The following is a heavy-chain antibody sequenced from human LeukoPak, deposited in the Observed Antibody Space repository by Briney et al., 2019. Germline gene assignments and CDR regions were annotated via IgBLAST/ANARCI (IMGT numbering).Heavy chain of an antibody. CDR2: ISSSSNYI. CDR3: VRDVGASAPDAFDI. D-gene: IGHD1-26*01. Sequence: GGSLRLSCAASGFTFSTYNMNWVRQAPGKGLEWVSSISSSSNYIYYADSVKGRFTISRHNAKNSLYLQMNNLRAEDTDVYYCVRDVGASAPDAFDIWGQGTMVTVSS. J-gene: IGHJ3*02. V-gene: IGHV3-21*01. CDR1: GFTFSTYN.